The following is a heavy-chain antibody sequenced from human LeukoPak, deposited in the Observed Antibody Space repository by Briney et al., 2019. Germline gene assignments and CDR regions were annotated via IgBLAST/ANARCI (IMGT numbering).Heavy chain of an antibody. V-gene: IGHV3-30*18. Sequence: GRSLRLSCAASGCTFSSYAMHWVRQAPGKGLEWVAIISYDGSNKYYGDAVKGRFTISRDNSTNTLYLQMNSLRAEDTAMYYCAKDPRLQGSSGYFDYWGQGTLVTVSS. CDR1: GCTFSSYA. CDR2: ISYDGSNK. J-gene: IGHJ4*02. D-gene: IGHD3-22*01. CDR3: AKDPRLQGSSGYFDY.